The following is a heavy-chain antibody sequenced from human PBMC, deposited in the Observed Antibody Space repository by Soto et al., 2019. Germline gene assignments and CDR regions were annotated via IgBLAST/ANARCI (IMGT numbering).Heavy chain of an antibody. V-gene: IGHV1-2*04. CDR1: GYTFTGYY. CDR3: ARGREDYYGSGSYYNIIWFEP. CDR2: NNPNSGGT. D-gene: IGHD3-10*01. Sequence: ASVKVSCKASGYTFTGYYMHWVRQAPGQGLEWMGWNNPNSGGTNYAQKFQGWVTMTRDTSISTAYMELSRLRSDDTDVYYCARGREDYYGSGSYYNIIWFEPWGQGTLVTVSS. J-gene: IGHJ5*02.